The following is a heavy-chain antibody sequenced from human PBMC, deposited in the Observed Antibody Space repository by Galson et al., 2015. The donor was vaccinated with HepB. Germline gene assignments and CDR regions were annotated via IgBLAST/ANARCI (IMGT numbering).Heavy chain of an antibody. CDR2: IKSKNDGAVT. V-gene: IGHV3-15*01. D-gene: IGHD3-10*01. CDR3: TKASAVGSACFDP. CDR1: GFTFNKAC. Sequence: SLRLSCAVSGFTFNKACMSWVRQVSGKGLEWVGRIKSKNDGAVTDYAAPVKGRFTISRDDSKNTLYLQMNSLKIEDTAVYFCTKASAVGSACFDPWGQGTLVTVSS. J-gene: IGHJ5*02.